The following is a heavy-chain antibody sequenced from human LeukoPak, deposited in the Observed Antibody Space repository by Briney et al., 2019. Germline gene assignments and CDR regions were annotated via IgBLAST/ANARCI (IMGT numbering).Heavy chain of an antibody. CDR3: ARACGGDCYSAVPGY. CDR2: IRQDGSDK. Sequence: GGSLRLSCAASGFTFSNFWMTWVRQAPGRGLEWVATIRQDGSDKYYVDSVKGRFTISRDNAKNSLYLQMNSLRAEDTAVYYCARACGGDCYSAVPGYWGQGTLVTVSS. CDR1: GFTFSNFW. D-gene: IGHD2-21*02. V-gene: IGHV3-7*01. J-gene: IGHJ4*02.